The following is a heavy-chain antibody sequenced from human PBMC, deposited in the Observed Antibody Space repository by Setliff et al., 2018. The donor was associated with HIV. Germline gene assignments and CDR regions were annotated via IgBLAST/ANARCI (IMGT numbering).Heavy chain of an antibody. CDR3: VRAAAGLDI. J-gene: IGHJ4*02. V-gene: IGHV3-72*01. Sequence: GGSLRLSCAVSGFTLSDYYMDWVRQAPGKGLEWVGRTRNKANGYITEYGASVQGRFNISRDNSKDSLSLQMNNLKAEDTAVYYCVRAAAGLDIWSQGIRVTVSS. CDR2: TRNKANGYIT. CDR1: GFTLSDYY.